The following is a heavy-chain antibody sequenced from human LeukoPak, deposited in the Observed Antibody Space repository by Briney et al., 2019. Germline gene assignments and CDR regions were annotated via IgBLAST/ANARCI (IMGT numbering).Heavy chain of an antibody. D-gene: IGHD7-27*01. CDR2: THHSGKT. CDR3: ARDRQYNKNWGFDF. CDR1: GGSITNSDW. Sequence: SETLSLTCVVSGGSITNSDWWNWVRQPPGKGLEWIGETHHSGKTNYSPSLKSRITISLDKSNNRISLNLTSVTAADTAVYYCARDRQYNKNWGFDFWGQGILVTVSS. J-gene: IGHJ4*02. V-gene: IGHV4/OR15-8*02.